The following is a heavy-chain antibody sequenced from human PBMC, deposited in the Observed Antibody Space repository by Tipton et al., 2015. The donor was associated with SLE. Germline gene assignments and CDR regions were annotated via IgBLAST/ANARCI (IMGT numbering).Heavy chain of an antibody. D-gene: IGHD6-6*01. J-gene: IGHJ3*02. Sequence: SLRLACEASGVNFDEYAMHWVRPVPGKVLGLVSSITRNSGAKGYADSVKGRFTISRDNAKDSLYLQMSSLRPEDTALYYCVKATAARRLVIDDFDMWGQGTMVTVSS. V-gene: IGHV3-9*01. CDR1: GVNFDEYA. CDR2: ITRNSGAK. CDR3: VKATAARRLVIDDFDM.